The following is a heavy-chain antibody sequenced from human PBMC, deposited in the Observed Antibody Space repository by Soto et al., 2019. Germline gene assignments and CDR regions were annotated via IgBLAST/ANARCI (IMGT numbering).Heavy chain of an antibody. V-gene: IGHV1-69*13. D-gene: IGHD4-4*01. Sequence: ASVKVSCKASGGTFSTYIISWVRQAPGEGLEWMGGIIPIFDTVNYAQKFQGRVTITADESTSTAYMELSSLRSEDTAVYYCAREMGVIPPGRDADYSYYYAMDVWGQGTTVTVSS. CDR1: GGTFSTYI. CDR3: AREMGVIPPGRDADYSYYYAMDV. CDR2: IIPIFDTV. J-gene: IGHJ6*02.